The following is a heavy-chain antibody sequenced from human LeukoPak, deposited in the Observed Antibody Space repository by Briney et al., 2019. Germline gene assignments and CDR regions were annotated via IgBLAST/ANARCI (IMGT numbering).Heavy chain of an antibody. CDR3: ARAPIPYYYDSSAYYSDY. D-gene: IGHD3-22*01. J-gene: IGHJ4*02. Sequence: ASVKVSCKTSGYTFTNFDINWVRQATGQGLEWLGWMNPYTGKTGYAQKFQGRVTFTGDTSIRTAYMEVSSLTSEDTAAYYCARAPIPYYYDSSAYYSDYWGQGTLVTVSS. CDR2: MNPYTGKT. CDR1: GYTFTNFD. V-gene: IGHV1-8*03.